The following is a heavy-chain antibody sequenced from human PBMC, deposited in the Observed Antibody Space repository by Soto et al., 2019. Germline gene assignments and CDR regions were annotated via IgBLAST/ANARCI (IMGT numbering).Heavy chain of an antibody. J-gene: IGHJ3*02. Sequence: ASVKVSCKASGYTFTSYDINWVRQATGQGLEWMGWMNPNSGNTGYAQKFQGRVTMTRNTSISTAYMELSSLRSEDTAVYYCARGELTYYDFWSGYFGSPDAFDIWGQGTMVTVS. CDR3: ARGELTYYDFWSGYFGSPDAFDI. D-gene: IGHD3-3*01. V-gene: IGHV1-8*01. CDR2: MNPNSGNT. CDR1: GYTFTSYD.